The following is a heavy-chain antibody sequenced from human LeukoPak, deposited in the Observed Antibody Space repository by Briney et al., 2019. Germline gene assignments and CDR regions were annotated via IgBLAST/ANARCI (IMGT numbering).Heavy chain of an antibody. CDR3: ARDITGTTRGDY. D-gene: IGHD1-7*01. Sequence: ASVKVSCKASGYTFTSYGISWVRQAPGQGLEWMGWINPNSGGTNYAQKFQGRVTMTRDTSISTAYMELSRLRSDDTAVYYCARDITGTTRGDYWGQGTLVTVSS. J-gene: IGHJ4*02. CDR2: INPNSGGT. CDR1: GYTFTSYG. V-gene: IGHV1-2*02.